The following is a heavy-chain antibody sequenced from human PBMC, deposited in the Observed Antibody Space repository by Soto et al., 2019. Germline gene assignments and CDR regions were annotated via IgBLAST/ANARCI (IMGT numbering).Heavy chain of an antibody. V-gene: IGHV1-3*05. Sequence: QVQLVQSGAEETKPGASVKVSCTTSGYTFTTSAVHWVRQAPGQRLEWMGWINGGNSDTKYSQQFQGRVTITRDTSATTAYMELSSLTSEDTAVYYCAREVYGDNLYFDFWGQGTLVTVSS. CDR3: AREVYGDNLYFDF. CDR1: GYTFTTSA. CDR2: INGGNSDT. D-gene: IGHD4-17*01. J-gene: IGHJ4*02.